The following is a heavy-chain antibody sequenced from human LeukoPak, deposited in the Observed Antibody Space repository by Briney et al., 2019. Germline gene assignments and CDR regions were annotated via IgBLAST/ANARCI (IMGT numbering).Heavy chain of an antibody. CDR1: GFTFSSHA. CDR2: ISGSGGST. J-gene: IGHJ4*02. D-gene: IGHD3-16*02. V-gene: IGHV3-23*01. Sequence: GGSLRLSCAGSGFTFSSHAINWVRQAPGKGLEWVSIISGSGGSTYYADSVKGRFTISRDNSKNTLYLQMNSLRAEDTAAYYCARSRRVGGVIVPFDYWGQGTLVTVSS. CDR3: ARSRRVGGVIVPFDY.